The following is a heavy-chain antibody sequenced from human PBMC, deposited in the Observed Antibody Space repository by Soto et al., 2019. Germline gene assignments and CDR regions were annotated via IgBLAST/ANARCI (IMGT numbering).Heavy chain of an antibody. Sequence: GGSLRFSCAAYGFIFRSYAMHWVRQAPGKGLEWVAVMSYDGSNKYYADSVKGRFTISRDKSKNTLYLQMNSLRAEDTAVYYCAREAYYDSSGYWPYYYYGMDVWGQGTTVTVSS. CDR1: GFIFRSYA. V-gene: IGHV3-30-3*01. CDR2: MSYDGSNK. CDR3: AREAYYDSSGYWPYYYYGMDV. D-gene: IGHD3-22*01. J-gene: IGHJ6*02.